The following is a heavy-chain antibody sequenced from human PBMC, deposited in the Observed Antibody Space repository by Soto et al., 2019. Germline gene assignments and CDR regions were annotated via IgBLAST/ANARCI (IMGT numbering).Heavy chain of an antibody. V-gene: IGHV3-9*01. Sequence: DVHLVESGGGFVQPGRSLRLSCAASGFTFDDYTMHWVRQAPGKGLEWVAGINWNSGSIGYADSVKGRFTISRDNAENSLYLHMNSLRSEDTALYYCANDMMGIDFWGQGTLVTVSS. CDR2: INWNSGSI. J-gene: IGHJ4*02. D-gene: IGHD7-27*01. CDR1: GFTFDDYT. CDR3: ANDMMGIDF.